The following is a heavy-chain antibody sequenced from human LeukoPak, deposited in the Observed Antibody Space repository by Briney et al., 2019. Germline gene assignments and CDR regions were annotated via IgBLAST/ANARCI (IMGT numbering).Heavy chain of an antibody. V-gene: IGHV1-69*13. J-gene: IGHJ5*02. Sequence: SVKVSCKASGGTFSSYAISWVRQAPGQRLEWMGGIIPIFGTANYAQKFQGRVTITADESTSTAYMELSSLRSEDTAVYYCARGHGDYLRNLDWFDPWGQGTLVTVSS. CDR1: GGTFSSYA. CDR3: ARGHGDYLRNLDWFDP. CDR2: IIPIFGTA. D-gene: IGHD4-17*01.